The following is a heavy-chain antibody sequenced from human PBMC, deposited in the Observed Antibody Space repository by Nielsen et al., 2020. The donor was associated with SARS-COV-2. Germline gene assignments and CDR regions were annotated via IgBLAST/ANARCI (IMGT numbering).Heavy chain of an antibody. CDR2: ISHDGTHE. V-gene: IGHV3-30*04. CDR3: ARAMGSIWPPNY. Sequence: GESLKISCVTSGFNFNAFAFHWVRQAPGKGLEWVSVISHDGTHETYSDSVRGRFSISRDASTSTVYLQMDSLKTEDTAVYYCARAMGSIWPPNYWGQGTLVTVSS. J-gene: IGHJ4*02. CDR1: GFNFNAFA. D-gene: IGHD6-13*01.